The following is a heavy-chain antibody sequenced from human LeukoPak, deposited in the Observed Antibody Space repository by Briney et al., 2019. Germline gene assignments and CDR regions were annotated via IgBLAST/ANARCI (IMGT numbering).Heavy chain of an antibody. J-gene: IGHJ6*03. D-gene: IGHD4-11*01. CDR2: IIPIFGTA. CDR1: GGTFSSYA. V-gene: IGHV1-69*05. Sequence: ASVKVSCKASGGTFSSYAISWVRQAPGQGLEWMGGIIPIFGTANYAQKFQGRVTMTRDTSTSTVYMELSSLRSEDTAVYYCARDGTTVTDYYYYMDVWGKGTTVTVSS. CDR3: ARDGTTVTDYYYYMDV.